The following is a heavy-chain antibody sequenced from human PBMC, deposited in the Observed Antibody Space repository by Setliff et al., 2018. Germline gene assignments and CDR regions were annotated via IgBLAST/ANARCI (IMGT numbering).Heavy chain of an antibody. V-gene: IGHV5-51*01. CDR2: IFPGDSNT. CDR1: GYSFTTYW. CDR3: ATGLQFFDY. Sequence: PGESLKISCKGSGYSFTTYWIGWVRQMPGKGLEWMGIIFPGDSNTKYSPSFQGQVTISVDKSINTAYLQWSSLKASDTAMYYCATGLQFFDYWGQGTLVTVSS. J-gene: IGHJ4*02. D-gene: IGHD1-1*01.